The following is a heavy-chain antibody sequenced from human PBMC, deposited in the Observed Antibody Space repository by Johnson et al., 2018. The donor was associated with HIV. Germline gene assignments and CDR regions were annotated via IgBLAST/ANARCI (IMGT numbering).Heavy chain of an antibody. D-gene: IGHD3-22*01. V-gene: IGHV3-23*04. Sequence: VQLVESGGGLVQPGGSLRLSCAASGFTFSSYAMSCVRQAPGKGLEWVSAISGSGGSTYYADSVKGRFTISRDNSKNTLYLQMNSLRAEDTAVYYGATYYYDSSGYSYAFDIWCQGTIVTFSS. CDR2: ISGSGGST. CDR3: ATYYYDSSGYSYAFDI. CDR1: GFTFSSYA. J-gene: IGHJ3*02.